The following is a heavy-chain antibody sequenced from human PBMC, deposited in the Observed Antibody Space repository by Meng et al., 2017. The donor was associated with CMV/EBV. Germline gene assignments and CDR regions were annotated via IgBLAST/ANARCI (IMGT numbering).Heavy chain of an antibody. CDR3: ARGGIPAAIPYDRYYYYGMDV. D-gene: IGHD2-2*02. V-gene: IGHV3-30*03. CDR2: ISNDGNNK. Sequence: GESLKISCAASGFTFSSYGMHWVRQSPGKGLEWVAVISNDGNNKYYADSVKGRFTISRDNSKNTLYLQMNSLRSEDTAVYYCARGGIPAAIPYDRYYYYGMDVWGQGTTVTVSS. CDR1: GFTFSSYG. J-gene: IGHJ6*02.